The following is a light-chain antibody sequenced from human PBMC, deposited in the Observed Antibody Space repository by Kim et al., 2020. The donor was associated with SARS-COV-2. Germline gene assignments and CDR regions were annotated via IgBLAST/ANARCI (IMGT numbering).Light chain of an antibody. CDR2: DNN. CDR3: AAWDDSLNGPHVV. Sequence: QSVLTQPPSASGTPGQRVTISCSGSSSNIGSNTVNWYQQLPGTAPKLLIYDNNQRPSGVPDRFSGSKSGTSASLAISGLQSEDEADYYCAAWDDSLNGPHVVFGGGTKLTVL. J-gene: IGLJ2*01. V-gene: IGLV1-44*01. CDR1: SSNIGSNT.